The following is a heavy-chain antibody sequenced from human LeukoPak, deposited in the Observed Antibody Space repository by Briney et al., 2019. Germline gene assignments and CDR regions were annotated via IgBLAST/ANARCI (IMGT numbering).Heavy chain of an antibody. D-gene: IGHD3-22*01. Sequence: PGGSLRLSCAASGFSFSGYGMHWVRQAPGKGLEWVAVISYDGSDKKYGDSVKGRFTISRDNSKNTPYLQMNSLRAEDTAVYYCARVTYYDSSGYSHWGQGTLVTVSS. CDR1: GFSFSGYG. CDR3: ARVTYYDSSGYSH. J-gene: IGHJ4*02. CDR2: ISYDGSDK. V-gene: IGHV3-30*03.